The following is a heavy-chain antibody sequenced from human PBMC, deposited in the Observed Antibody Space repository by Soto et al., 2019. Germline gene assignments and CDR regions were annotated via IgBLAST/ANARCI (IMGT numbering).Heavy chain of an antibody. CDR3: APDGYSGSYSNWFDP. D-gene: IGHD1-26*01. CDR1: GFTFSSYA. Sequence: PGGSLRLSCAASGFTFSSYAMSWVRQAPGKGLEWVAVIWYDGSNKYYADSVKGRFTISRDNSKNTLYLQMNSPRAEDTAVYYCAPDGYSGSYSNWFDPWGQGTLVTVSS. J-gene: IGHJ5*02. V-gene: IGHV3-33*08. CDR2: IWYDGSNK.